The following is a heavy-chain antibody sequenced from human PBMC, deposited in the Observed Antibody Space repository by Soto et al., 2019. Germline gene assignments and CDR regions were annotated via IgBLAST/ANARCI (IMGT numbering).Heavy chain of an antibody. D-gene: IGHD3-10*01. V-gene: IGHV4-39*01. CDR2: IYYSGST. J-gene: IGHJ6*03. Sequence: SETLSLTCTVSGGSINSSPFYWGWIRQPPGKGLEWIGTIYYSGSTYYNPSLKRRVIISVDTSKNQFSLRLTSVTAADTATYYCARHVGGVKYYNKDVWGKGTTVTVSS. CDR1: GGSINSSPFY. CDR3: ARHVGGVKYYNKDV.